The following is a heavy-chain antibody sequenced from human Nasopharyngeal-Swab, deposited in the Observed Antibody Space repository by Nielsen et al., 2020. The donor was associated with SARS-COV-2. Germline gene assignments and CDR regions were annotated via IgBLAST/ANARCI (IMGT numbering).Heavy chain of an antibody. V-gene: IGHV3-30*18. CDR1: GFTFSSYG. J-gene: IGHJ6*02. D-gene: IGHD2-2*01. Sequence: GESLKISCAASGFTFSSYGMHWVRQAPGKGLEWAAVISYDGSNKYYADSVKGRFTISRDNSKNTLYLQMNSLRAEDTAVYYCAKEGGYCSSTSCYYYYGMDVWGQGTTVTVSS. CDR3: AKEGGYCSSTSCYYYYGMDV. CDR2: ISYDGSNK.